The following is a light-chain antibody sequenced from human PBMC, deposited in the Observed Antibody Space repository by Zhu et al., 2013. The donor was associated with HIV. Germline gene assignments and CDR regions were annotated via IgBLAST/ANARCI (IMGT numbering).Light chain of an antibody. CDR3: QAWDSSVV. V-gene: IGLV3-1*01. J-gene: IGLJ2*01. CDR2: QNT. CDR1: KLGNKY. Sequence: SYELTQPPAVSVSPGQTASISCSGDKLGNKYVCWYQQKAGQSPVLVMSQNTKRPSGIPERFSGSNSGNTATLTISGTQAMDEADYYCQAWDSSVVFGGGTKLTVL.